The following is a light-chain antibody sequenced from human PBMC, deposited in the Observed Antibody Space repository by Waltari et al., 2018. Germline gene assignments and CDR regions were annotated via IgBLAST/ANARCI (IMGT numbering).Light chain of an antibody. V-gene: IGLV7-43*01. CDR1: TGAVTSGHF. J-gene: IGLJ2*01. Sequence: QAVVTQEPSLTVSPGGTVTLTCASSTGAVTSGHFPHWFQQKPGQAPKTLIYDTNNKLSWTPALFSGSLAGGKAALTLSGAQPGDEAEYYCWLYYSGAQVFGGGTRLTVL. CDR3: WLYYSGAQV. CDR2: DTN.